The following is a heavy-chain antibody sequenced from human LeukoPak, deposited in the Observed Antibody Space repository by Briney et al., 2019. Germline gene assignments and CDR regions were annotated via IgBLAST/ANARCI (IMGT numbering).Heavy chain of an antibody. Sequence: SETLSLTCTVSGGSISSYYWSWIRQPPGKGLEWIGYIYYSGSTNYNPSLKSRITISVDTSKNQFSLKLSSVTAADTAVYYCASGSYSPAYYYMDVWAKGTTVTVSS. D-gene: IGHD1-26*01. CDR2: IYYSGST. J-gene: IGHJ6*03. V-gene: IGHV4-59*12. CDR1: GGSISSYY. CDR3: ASGSYSPAYYYMDV.